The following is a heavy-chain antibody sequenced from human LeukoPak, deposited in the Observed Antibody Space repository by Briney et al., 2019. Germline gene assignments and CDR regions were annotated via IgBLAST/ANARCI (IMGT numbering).Heavy chain of an antibody. CDR1: VGSFSGSYY. Sequence: SETLSLTCSVSVGSFSGSYYWVWIHQPPGKGLEWIGSLYSGGRIYYNPSLMSRVTTSVDTSKNLFSLKLTSVTAADTAVYYCARAPWAYGNYVHAFDIWGQGTMVTVSS. CDR3: ARAPWAYGNYVHAFDI. V-gene: IGHV4-39*07. J-gene: IGHJ3*02. D-gene: IGHD4-11*01. CDR2: LYSGGRI.